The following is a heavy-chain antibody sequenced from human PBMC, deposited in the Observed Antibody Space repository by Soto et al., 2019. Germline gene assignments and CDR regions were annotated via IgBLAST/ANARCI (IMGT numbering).Heavy chain of an antibody. CDR2: ISGSGGST. V-gene: IGHV3-23*01. D-gene: IGHD3-10*01. Sequence: GGSLRLSCAASGFTFSSYAMSWVRQAPGKGLEWVSAISGSGGSTYYADSVKGRFTISRDNSKNTLYLQMNSLRAEDTAVYYCAKDGSVGAYYYGSGSDYNYWGQGTLVTVSS. CDR3: AKDGSVGAYYYGSGSDYNY. J-gene: IGHJ4*02. CDR1: GFTFSSYA.